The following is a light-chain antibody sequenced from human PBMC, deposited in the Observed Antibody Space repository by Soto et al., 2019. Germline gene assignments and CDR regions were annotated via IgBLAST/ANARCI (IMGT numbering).Light chain of an antibody. J-gene: IGKJ1*01. CDR1: QNINRL. V-gene: IGKV1-5*01. CDR3: HQYGSSPWT. Sequence: DIQVTQSPSTLSASVGDRVTITCRASQNINRLLAWYQQKPGKAPQLLIYDASTLESGVPSRFGGSGSGTDFTLTISRLEPEDFAVYYCHQYGSSPWTFGQGTKVDIK. CDR2: DAS.